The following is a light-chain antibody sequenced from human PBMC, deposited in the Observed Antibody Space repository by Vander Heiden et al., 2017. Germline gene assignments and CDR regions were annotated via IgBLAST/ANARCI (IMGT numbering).Light chain of an antibody. CDR1: QSVSSN. CDR2: GAS. V-gene: IGKV3-15*01. Sequence: EIVMTQSPATLSVSPGERATLSCRASQSVSSNLAWYQQKPGQAPRLLIDGASTRATGIPARFSSSGYGTEFTLTSSSRQSEDFAVYYCQQHNNWPPYTFGQGTKLEIK. J-gene: IGKJ2*01. CDR3: QQHNNWPPYT.